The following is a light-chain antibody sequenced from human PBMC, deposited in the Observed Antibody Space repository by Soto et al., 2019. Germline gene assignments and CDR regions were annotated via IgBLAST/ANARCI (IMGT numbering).Light chain of an antibody. V-gene: IGKV3-15*01. Sequence: EIVMTQSPATLSVSPGERATLSCRASQIVSSDLAWYHQKPGQAPRLLIYSASTRATGIPARFSGSGSGTEFTLTINSLQYEDFAVYYCQQYNNWPRTFGQGTKVEIK. CDR3: QQYNNWPRT. CDR2: SAS. J-gene: IGKJ1*01. CDR1: QIVSSD.